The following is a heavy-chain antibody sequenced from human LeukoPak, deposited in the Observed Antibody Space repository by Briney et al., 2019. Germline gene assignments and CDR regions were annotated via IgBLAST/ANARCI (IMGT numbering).Heavy chain of an antibody. CDR1: GYSFTSYW. V-gene: IGHV5-51*01. J-gene: IGHJ4*02. CDR2: IYPGGSDT. D-gene: IGHD3-16*02. Sequence: GESLKISCKGSGYSFTSYWIGWVRQMPGKGLEWMGIIYPGGSDTRYSPSFQGQVTISADKSISTAYLQWSSLKASDTAMYYCARLFRGSIRLGELSYLDYWGQGTLVTVSS. CDR3: ARLFRGSIRLGELSYLDY.